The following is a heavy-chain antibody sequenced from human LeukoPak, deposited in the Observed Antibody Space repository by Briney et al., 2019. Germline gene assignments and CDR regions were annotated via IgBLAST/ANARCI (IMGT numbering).Heavy chain of an antibody. CDR3: VWFGEDDAFDI. CDR2: ISSSSSTI. Sequence: GGSLRLSCAASGFTFSSYSMNWVRQAPGKGLEWVSYISSSSSTIYYADSVKGRFIISRDNAKNSLYLQMNSLRAEDTAVYYCVWFGEDDAFDIWGQGTMVTVSS. D-gene: IGHD3-10*01. CDR1: GFTFSSYS. J-gene: IGHJ3*02. V-gene: IGHV3-48*01.